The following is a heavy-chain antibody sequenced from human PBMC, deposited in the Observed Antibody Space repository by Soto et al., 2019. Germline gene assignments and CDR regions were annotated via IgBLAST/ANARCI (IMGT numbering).Heavy chain of an antibody. D-gene: IGHD1-26*01. J-gene: IGHJ4*02. V-gene: IGHV3-30-3*01. CDR1: GFTFSSYA. CDR2: ISYDGSNT. CDR3: ARENRGSYDY. Sequence: QVQLVESGGGVVQPGRSLRLSCAASGFTFSSYAMHWVRQAPGKGLEWVAVISYDGSNTYYADSVKGRFTISRDNSKNTLYLQMNSLRAEDTAVYYCARENRGSYDYWGQGTLVTVSS.